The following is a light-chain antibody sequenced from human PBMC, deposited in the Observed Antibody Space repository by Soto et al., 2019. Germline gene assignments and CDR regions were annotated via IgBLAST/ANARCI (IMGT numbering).Light chain of an antibody. CDR1: GSNIGAGYD. J-gene: IGLJ1*01. Sequence: QSVLTQPPSVSGAPGQRGTISCTGRGSNIGAGYDVHWYQHRPGTAPKLLVFGDSHRPSGVPDRFSGSKSGTSASLAITGLQAEDDGDYYCQSYDSTLDARYVFGTGTKLTVL. CDR2: GDS. V-gene: IGLV1-40*01. CDR3: QSYDSTLDARYV.